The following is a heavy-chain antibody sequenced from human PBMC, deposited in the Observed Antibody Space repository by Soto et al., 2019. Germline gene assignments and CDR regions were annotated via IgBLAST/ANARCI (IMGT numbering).Heavy chain of an antibody. CDR1: GFTFSSYS. CDR3: ARRATYYYGSGSYVPYYYYYMDV. V-gene: IGHV3-48*01. D-gene: IGHD3-10*01. Sequence: EVQLVESGGGLVQPGGSLRLSCAASGFTFSSYSMNWVRQAPGKGLEWVSYISSSSSTIYYADSVKGRFTISRDNAKNLLYLQMNSLRAEDTAVYYCARRATYYYGSGSYVPYYYYYMDVWGKGTTVTVSS. J-gene: IGHJ6*03. CDR2: ISSSSSTI.